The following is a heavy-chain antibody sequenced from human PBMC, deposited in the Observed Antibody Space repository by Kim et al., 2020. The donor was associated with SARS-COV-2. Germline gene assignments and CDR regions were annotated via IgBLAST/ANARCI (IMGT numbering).Heavy chain of an antibody. CDR3: AKEEMPGGGFLEWLLYHYGMDV. J-gene: IGHJ6*02. CDR2: ISYDGSNK. V-gene: IGHV3-30*18. CDR1: GFTFSSYG. D-gene: IGHD3-3*01. Sequence: GGSLRLSCAASGFTFSSYGMHWVRQAPGKGLEWVAVISYDGSNKYYADSVKGRFTISRDNSKNTLYLQMNSLRAEDTAVYYCAKEEMPGGGFLEWLLYHYGMDVWGQGTTVTVSS.